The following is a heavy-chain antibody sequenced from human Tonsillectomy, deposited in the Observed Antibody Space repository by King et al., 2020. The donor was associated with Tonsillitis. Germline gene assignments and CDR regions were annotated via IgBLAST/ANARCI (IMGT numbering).Heavy chain of an antibody. V-gene: IGHV1-69*01. D-gene: IGHD2-2*01. Sequence: VQLVQSGAEVKKPGSSVKVSCKASGGTFSSYAISWVRQAPGQGLEWMGGIIPIFDTANYAQNFQDRVTITADESTTTAYMELSSLRSEDTAVYYCARGYCSSTSCSYFDSWGQGTLVTVSS. CDR3: ARGYCSSTSCSYFDS. CDR1: GGTFSSYA. CDR2: IIPIFDTA. J-gene: IGHJ4*02.